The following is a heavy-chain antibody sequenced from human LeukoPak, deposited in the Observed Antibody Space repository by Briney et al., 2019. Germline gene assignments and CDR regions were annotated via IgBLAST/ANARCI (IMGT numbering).Heavy chain of an antibody. CDR2: IIPIFGTA. CDR3: ARTLSDYYDSSGYYY. CDR1: GGTFSSYA. J-gene: IGHJ4*02. D-gene: IGHD3-22*01. Sequence: ASVKVSCKGSGGTFSSYAISWVRQAPGQGLEWMGGIIPIFGTANYAQKFQGRVTITADESTSTAYMELSSLRSEDTAVYYCARTLSDYYDSSGYYYWGQGTLVTVSS. V-gene: IGHV1-69*13.